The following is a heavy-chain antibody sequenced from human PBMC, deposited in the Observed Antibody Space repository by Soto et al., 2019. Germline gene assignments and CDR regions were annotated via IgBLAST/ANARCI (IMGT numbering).Heavy chain of an antibody. CDR2: IYYSGST. J-gene: IGHJ4*02. D-gene: IGHD6-6*01. CDR3: ARHVQDSTSSQYFDY. V-gene: IGHV4-39*01. CDR1: GGSISSSSYY. Sequence: SETLSLTCTVSGGSISSSSYYWGWIRQPPGKGLEWIGSIYYSGSTYYNPSLKSRVTISVDTSKNQFSLKLSSVTAADTAVYYCARHVQDSTSSQYFDYWGQGTLVTVSS.